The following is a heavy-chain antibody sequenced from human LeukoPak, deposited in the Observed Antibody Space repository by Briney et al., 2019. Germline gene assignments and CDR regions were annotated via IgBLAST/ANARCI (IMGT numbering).Heavy chain of an antibody. CDR3: ARVAYCAGDCHHMDS. J-gene: IGHJ4*02. CDR2: ISSGGTM. D-gene: IGHD2-21*02. V-gene: IGHV3-48*03. Sequence: GGSLRLSCAASGFTFSSYEMNWVRQAPGKGLEWVSYISSGGTMYYADSVKGRFTISRDNAKNSLYLQMNSLRAEDTAVYYCARVAYCAGDCHHMDSWGQGTLVTVSS. CDR1: GFTFSSYE.